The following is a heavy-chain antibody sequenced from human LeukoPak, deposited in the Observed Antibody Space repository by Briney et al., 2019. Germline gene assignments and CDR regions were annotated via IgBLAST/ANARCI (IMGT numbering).Heavy chain of an antibody. Sequence: SETLSLTCSVSGGSFSGYYWSWVRQPPGKGLQWIGEINHSGHTNYNPSLKSRVSISVDTSKNQFSLRLSSVTAADTALYFCARGWSETTIYYFFVAVWGQGTTVTVSS. CDR2: INHSGHT. J-gene: IGHJ6*03. CDR1: GGSFSGYY. V-gene: IGHV4-34*01. D-gene: IGHD3-3*01. CDR3: ARGWSETTIYYFFVAV.